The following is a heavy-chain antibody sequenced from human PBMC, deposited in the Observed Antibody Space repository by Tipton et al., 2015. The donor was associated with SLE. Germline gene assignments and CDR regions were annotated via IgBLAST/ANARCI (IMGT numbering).Heavy chain of an antibody. CDR3: ASERNGDWAAFDY. Sequence: PGLVKPSETLSLTCTFSGGAISDYYWNWIRQPPGKGLEWIGNIYYSGSTSYNPSLKSRVTISIDTTKNHFSLKLSSVTAADTAMYYCASERNGDWAAFDYWGQGILVTVSS. CDR2: IYYSGST. V-gene: IGHV4-59*01. J-gene: IGHJ4*02. D-gene: IGHD2-21*01. CDR1: GGAISDYY.